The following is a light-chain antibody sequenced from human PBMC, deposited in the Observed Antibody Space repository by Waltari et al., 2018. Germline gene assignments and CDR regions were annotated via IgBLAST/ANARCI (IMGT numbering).Light chain of an antibody. CDR3: QQYTASLT. Sequence: DIQMTQSPSTLSASVGDRLTITCRASQSISYWLAWYQQRPGKAPKLLIHRASLLESGVPSRFSGSGSGTEFTLTITSLQPEDVATYYCQQYTASLTFGGGTKVDLK. J-gene: IGKJ4*01. V-gene: IGKV1-5*03. CDR1: QSISYW. CDR2: RAS.